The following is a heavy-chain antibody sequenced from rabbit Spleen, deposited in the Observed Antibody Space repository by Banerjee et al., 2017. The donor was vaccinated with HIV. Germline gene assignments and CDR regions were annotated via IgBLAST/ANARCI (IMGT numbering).Heavy chain of an antibody. D-gene: IGHD8-1*01. V-gene: IGHV1S40*01. Sequence: QSLEESGGDLVKPGASLTLTCIASGVSFSDRDVMCWVRQAPGKGLEWIACIYAGNDDSTYYASWAKGRFAISKTSSTTVTLQMTSLTAADTATYFCARDAGSGDYIDGYFNLWGPGTLVTVS. J-gene: IGHJ4*01. CDR2: IYAGNDDST. CDR3: ARDAGSGDYIDGYFNL. CDR1: GVSFSDRDV.